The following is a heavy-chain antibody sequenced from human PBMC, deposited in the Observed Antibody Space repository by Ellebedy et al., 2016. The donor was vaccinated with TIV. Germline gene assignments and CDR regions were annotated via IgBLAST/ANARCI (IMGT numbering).Heavy chain of an antibody. J-gene: IGHJ4*02. CDR2: INPNSGGT. D-gene: IGHD1-26*01. CDR3: ARDGGSYSAFDY. Sequence: AASVKVSCKASGYTFTGYYMHWVRQAPGQGLEWMGWINPNSGGTNYAQKFQGWVTMNRDTSISPAYIALSRLRSDDTAVYYCARDGGSYSAFDYWGQGTLVTVSS. CDR1: GYTFTGYY. V-gene: IGHV1-2*04.